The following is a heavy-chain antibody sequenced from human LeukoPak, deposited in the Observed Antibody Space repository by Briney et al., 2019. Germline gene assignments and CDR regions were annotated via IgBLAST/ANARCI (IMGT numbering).Heavy chain of an antibody. Sequence: GASVKVSCKASGYTFTSYDINWVRQATGQGLEWMGWMNPNSGNTGYAQKLQGRVTMTTDTSTSTAYMELRSLRSDDTAVYYCARDQLLWGYYYYGMDVWGQGTTVTVSS. V-gene: IGHV1-8*01. J-gene: IGHJ6*02. CDR2: MNPNSGNT. D-gene: IGHD2-2*01. CDR3: ARDQLLWGYYYYGMDV. CDR1: GYTFTSYD.